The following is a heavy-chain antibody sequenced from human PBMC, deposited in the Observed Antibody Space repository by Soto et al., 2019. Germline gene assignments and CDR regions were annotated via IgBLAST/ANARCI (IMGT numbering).Heavy chain of an antibody. V-gene: IGHV3-48*02. Sequence: EVQLVESGGGLVQPGGSLRLSCAASGFTFSRYSMNWVRQAPGKGLEWVSYISSRSSTIYYADSVKGRFTISRDNAKNSLELQMNSRRHGDTAVSYCARDRDQGLNCSGGSCYLWEYYCYGWEVWGRGTMVTV. D-gene: IGHD2-15*01. CDR1: GFTFSRYS. CDR3: ARDRDQGLNCSGGSCYLWEYYCYGWEV. J-gene: IGHJ6*02. CDR2: ISSRSSTI.